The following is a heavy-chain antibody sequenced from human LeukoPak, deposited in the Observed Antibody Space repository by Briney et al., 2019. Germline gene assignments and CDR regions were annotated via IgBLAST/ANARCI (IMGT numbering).Heavy chain of an antibody. D-gene: IGHD5-12*01. V-gene: IGHV3-11*06. CDR3: AKNIGYDYPSDY. CDR1: GFIFSDYY. CDR2: ISSSSSHT. Sequence: GGSLRLSCAASGFIFSDYYMSWIRQDPGKGLEWVSDISSSSSHTNYADSVKGRFTISRDNAKNSLYLQMNSLKAEDTAVYYCAKNIGYDYPSDYWGQGTLVTVSS. J-gene: IGHJ4*02.